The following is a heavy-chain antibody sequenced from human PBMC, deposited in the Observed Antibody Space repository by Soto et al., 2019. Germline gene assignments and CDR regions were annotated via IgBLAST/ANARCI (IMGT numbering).Heavy chain of an antibody. D-gene: IGHD5-18*01. CDR2: MNPNSGNT. CDR1: GYTFTSYD. Sequence: GASVEVSCKASGYTFTSYDINWVRQATGQGLEWMGWMNPNSGNTGYAQKFQGRVTMTRNTSISTAYMEPSSLRSEDTAVYYCAGQRGYSYGVYGMDVWGQGTTVTVSS. J-gene: IGHJ6*02. CDR3: AGQRGYSYGVYGMDV. V-gene: IGHV1-8*01.